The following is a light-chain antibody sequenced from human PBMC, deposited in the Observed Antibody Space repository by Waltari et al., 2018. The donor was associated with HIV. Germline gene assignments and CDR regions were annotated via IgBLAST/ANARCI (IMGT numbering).Light chain of an antibody. J-gene: IGLJ3*02. CDR1: TSAVGGYNY. CDR3: SSYAGSNWV. CDR2: EVS. V-gene: IGLV2-8*01. Sequence: QPALTQPPSASGSPGQSVTIPSTGTTSAVGGYNYVSWYQQHPGKAPKFIIYEVSKRPSGVPDRFSGSKSGNTASLTVSGLQAEDEADYYCSSYAGSNWVFGGGTKLTVL.